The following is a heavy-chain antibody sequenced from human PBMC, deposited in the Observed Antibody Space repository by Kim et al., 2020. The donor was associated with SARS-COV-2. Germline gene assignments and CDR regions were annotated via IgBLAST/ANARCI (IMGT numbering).Heavy chain of an antibody. D-gene: IGHD6-19*01. Sequence: GKNYAQKFQGRVTMTRDTSISTAYMELSRLRSDDTAVYYCARDHSGWFDPWGQGTLVTVSS. V-gene: IGHV1-2*02. J-gene: IGHJ5*02. CDR2: GK. CDR3: ARDHSGWFDP.